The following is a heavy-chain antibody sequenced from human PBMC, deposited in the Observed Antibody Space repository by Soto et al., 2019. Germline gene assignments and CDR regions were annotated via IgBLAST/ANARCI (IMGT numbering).Heavy chain of an antibody. CDR1: GGSISPFY. J-gene: IGHJ4*02. CDR2: LYYSDNT. CDR3: ARVGGVAARTFDY. V-gene: IGHV4-59*01. Sequence: SETLSLTCTVSGGSISPFYWSWVRQPPGKGLEWIGYLYYSDNTNYNPSLKSRVTISVDASKNQVSLRLTSVTAADTAVYYCARVGGVAARTFDYWGQGTVVTVYS. D-gene: IGHD3-16*01.